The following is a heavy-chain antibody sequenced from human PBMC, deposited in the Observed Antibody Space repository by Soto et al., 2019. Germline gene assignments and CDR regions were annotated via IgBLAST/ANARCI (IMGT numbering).Heavy chain of an antibody. Sequence: QVQLVQSGAEVKKPGASVKVSCKASGYTFTSYDINWVRQATGQGLEGRGWMNPNSGNTGYEQMFQGRVTMTRNTSKSTASMKLSTLRSENTAVYYCARGRLGRSGHGIYWGQGTLVTVSS. V-gene: IGHV1-8*01. CDR1: GYTFTSYD. CDR2: MNPNSGNT. J-gene: IGHJ4*02. D-gene: IGHD6-25*01. CDR3: ARGRLGRSGHGIY.